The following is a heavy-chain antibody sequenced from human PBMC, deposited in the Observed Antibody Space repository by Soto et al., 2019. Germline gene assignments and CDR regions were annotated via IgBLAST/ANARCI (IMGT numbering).Heavy chain of an antibody. J-gene: IGHJ5*02. D-gene: IGHD2-2*01. CDR2: IIPIFGTA. CDR3: ARDGEGGYCSSTSCYLDWFDP. V-gene: IGHV1-69*13. Sequence: SVKVSCKASGGTFSSYAISWVRQAPGQGLEWMGGIIPIFGTANYAQKFQGRVTITADGSTSTAYMELSSLRSEDTAVYYCARDGEGGYCSSTSCYLDWFDPWGQGTLVTVSS. CDR1: GGTFSSYA.